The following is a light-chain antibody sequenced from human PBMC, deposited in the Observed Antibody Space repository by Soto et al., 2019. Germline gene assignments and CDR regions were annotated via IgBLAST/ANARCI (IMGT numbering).Light chain of an antibody. CDR2: VAS. J-gene: IGKJ3*01. CDR3: QQYNNWPLT. V-gene: IGKV3-15*01. Sequence: VMTQSPATLSVSPGERATLSCRASQSVSSNLAWYQQKPGQAPRLLIYVASTRATGIPVRFSGSGSGTEFTLTISSLQSEDFAVYYCQQYNNWPLTFGPGTKVDIK. CDR1: QSVSSN.